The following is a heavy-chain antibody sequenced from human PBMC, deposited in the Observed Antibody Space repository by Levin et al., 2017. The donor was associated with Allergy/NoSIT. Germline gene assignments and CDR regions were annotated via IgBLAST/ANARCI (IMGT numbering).Heavy chain of an antibody. J-gene: IGHJ4*02. V-gene: IGHV3-30-3*01. CDR2: ISYDGSGQ. CDR3: AVQRSPGIVDATMGFDY. Sequence: GGSLRLSCAASGFTFSNYAMHWVRQAPGKGPEWVAVISYDGSGQYYADSVKGRFTISRDNSKNTLYLQVTSLKPEDTAVYYCAVQRSPGIVDATMGFDYWGQGTLVTVSS. D-gene: IGHD1-26*01. CDR1: GFTFSNYA.